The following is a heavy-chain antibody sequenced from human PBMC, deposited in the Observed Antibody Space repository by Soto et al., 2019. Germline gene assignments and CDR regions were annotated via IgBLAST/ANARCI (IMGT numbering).Heavy chain of an antibody. Sequence: PSETLSLTCTVSGGSISSYYWSWIRQPPGKGLEWIGYIYYSGSTNYNPSLKSRVTISVDTSKNQFSLKLSSVTAADTAVYSCARDVLWLGEPGYWFDPWGQGTLVTVSS. V-gene: IGHV4-59*01. J-gene: IGHJ5*02. CDR1: GGSISSYY. CDR3: ARDVLWLGEPGYWFDP. D-gene: IGHD3-10*01. CDR2: IYYSGST.